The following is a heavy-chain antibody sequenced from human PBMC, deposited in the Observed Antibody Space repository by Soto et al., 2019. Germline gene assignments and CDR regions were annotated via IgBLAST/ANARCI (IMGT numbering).Heavy chain of an antibody. J-gene: IGHJ6*02. CDR2: IKSKTHGETT. D-gene: IGHD4-17*01. CDR3: TAGPYGDSSGMDV. CDR1: GFTFTNAW. Sequence: GGSLRLSCAASGFTFTNAWMNWVRQAPGRGLEWVGRIKSKTHGETTDYPTPVKGRFTISRDDSKNTLYLQMNSLKTEDTAVYYCTAGPYGDSSGMDVWGQGTTVTVSS. V-gene: IGHV3-15*07.